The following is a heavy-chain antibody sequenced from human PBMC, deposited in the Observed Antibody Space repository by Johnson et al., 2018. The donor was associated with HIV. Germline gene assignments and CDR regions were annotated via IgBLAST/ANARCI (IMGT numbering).Heavy chain of an antibody. J-gene: IGHJ3*02. CDR1: GFTFSSYG. Sequence: QVQLVESGGGVVQPGRSLRLSCAASGFTFSSYGMHWVRQAPGKGLEWVAVISYDGSNKYYADSVKGRFTISRDNSKNTLYLQMNSLRAEDTAVSYCAREAGGGYDSDAFDIWGQGTMVTVSS. CDR2: ISYDGSNK. V-gene: IGHV3-30*19. CDR3: AREAGGGYDSDAFDI. D-gene: IGHD5-12*01.